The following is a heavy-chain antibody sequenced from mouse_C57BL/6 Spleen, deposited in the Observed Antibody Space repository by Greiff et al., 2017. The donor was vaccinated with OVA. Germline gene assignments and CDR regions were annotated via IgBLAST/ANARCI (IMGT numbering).Heavy chain of an antibody. CDR1: GYTFTSYG. J-gene: IGHJ2*01. V-gene: IGHV1-81*01. CDR2: IYPRSGNT. D-gene: IGHD2-14*01. Sequence: VKLMESGAELVRPGASVKLSCKASGYTFTSYGISWVKQRTGQGLEWIGVIYPRSGNTYYNEKFKGKATLTADKSSSTAYMELRSLTSEDSAVYFCARRVRHDYWGQGTTLTVSS. CDR3: ARRVRHDY.